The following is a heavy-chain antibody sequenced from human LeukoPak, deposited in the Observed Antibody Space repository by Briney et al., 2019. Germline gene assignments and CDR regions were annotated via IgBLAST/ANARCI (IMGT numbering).Heavy chain of an antibody. CDR2: ISYDGSNK. V-gene: IGHV3-30*04. D-gene: IGHD3-10*01. J-gene: IGHJ4*02. CDR1: GFTFSSYA. Sequence: GRSLRLSCAASGFTFSSYAMHWVRQAPGKGLEWVAVISYDGSNKYYADSVKGRFTISRDNSKNTLYLQMNSLRAEDTAVYYCARTVVGITMVRGVIGGFDYWGRGTLVTVSS. CDR3: ARTVVGITMVRGVIGGFDY.